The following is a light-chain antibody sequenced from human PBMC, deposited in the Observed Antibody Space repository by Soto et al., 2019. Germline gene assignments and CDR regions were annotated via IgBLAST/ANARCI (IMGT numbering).Light chain of an antibody. J-gene: IGLJ1*01. CDR3: CSYAGSYSYA. CDR1: SSYVGGFNS. Sequence: QSALAQPRSVSGSPGQTVTISCTGTSSYVGGFNSVSWYQQHPGKAPKLMIYDVNKRPSGVPDRFSGSKSGSTASLTISGLQAEDEADYYCCSYAGSYSYAFATGTKSPS. CDR2: DVN. V-gene: IGLV2-11*01.